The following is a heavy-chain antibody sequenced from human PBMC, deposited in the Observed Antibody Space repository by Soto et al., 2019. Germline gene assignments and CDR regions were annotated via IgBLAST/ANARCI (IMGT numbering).Heavy chain of an antibody. CDR2: IIPILGIA. D-gene: IGHD3-10*01. Sequence: SVKVSCKASGGTFSSYTISWVRQAPGQGLEWMGRIIPILGIANYAQKFQGRVTITADKSTSTAYMELSSLRSEDTAVYYCASRITMVRGATQPPQYFQHCGEGTLVTVS. CDR1: GGTFSSYT. CDR3: ASRITMVRGATQPPQYFQH. V-gene: IGHV1-69*02. J-gene: IGHJ1*01.